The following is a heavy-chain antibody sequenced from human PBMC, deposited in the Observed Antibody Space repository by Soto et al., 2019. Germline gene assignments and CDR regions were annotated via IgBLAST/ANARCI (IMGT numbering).Heavy chain of an antibody. J-gene: IGHJ6*02. D-gene: IGHD3-22*01. CDR3: ARDHYYDSSGYEGGMDV. CDR2: ISSSSSTI. Sequence: PGGSLRLSCAASGFTFSSYSMNWVRQAPGKGLEWVSYISSSSSTIYYADSVKGRFTISRDNAKNSLYLQMNSLRDEDTAVYYCARDHYYDSSGYEGGMDVWGQGTTVTVSS. V-gene: IGHV3-48*02. CDR1: GFTFSSYS.